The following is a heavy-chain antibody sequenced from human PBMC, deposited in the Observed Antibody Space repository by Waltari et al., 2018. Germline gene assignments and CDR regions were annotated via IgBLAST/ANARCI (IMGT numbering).Heavy chain of an antibody. V-gene: IGHV3-23*04. Sequence: EVQLVESGGGLVQPGGSLRLSCAASGFTFSNRAMTWVRQAPGKGRGWVSTIGGGGVDTAYADSVKGRFTISRDNSKNTVFLQMNSLRADDTAIYYCAHMTGLDYWGQGTLVTVSS. CDR3: AHMTGLDY. J-gene: IGHJ4*02. CDR2: IGGGGVDT. CDR1: GFTFSNRA.